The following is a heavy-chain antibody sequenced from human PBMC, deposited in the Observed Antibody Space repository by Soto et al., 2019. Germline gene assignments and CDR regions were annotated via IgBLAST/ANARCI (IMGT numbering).Heavy chain of an antibody. D-gene: IGHD3-3*01. CDR1: GFTFSSYW. Sequence: AGGSLRLSCAASGFTFSSYWMSWVRQAPGKGLEWVANIKQDGSEKYYVDSVKGRFTISRDNAKNSLYLQMNSLRAEDTAVYYCARERETVLRFLEWPSPEDYYYYYMDVWGKGTTVTVSS. J-gene: IGHJ6*03. CDR2: IKQDGSEK. CDR3: ARERETVLRFLEWPSPEDYYYYYMDV. V-gene: IGHV3-7*01.